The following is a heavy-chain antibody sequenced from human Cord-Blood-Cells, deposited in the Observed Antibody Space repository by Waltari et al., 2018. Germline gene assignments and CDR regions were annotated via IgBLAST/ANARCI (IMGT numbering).Heavy chain of an antibody. D-gene: IGHD7-27*01. J-gene: IGHJ5*02. CDR3: ARTGIGTNWFDP. V-gene: IGHV1-8*03. CDR1: GYTFTSYA. CDR2: MNPNSGNT. Sequence: QVQLVQSGAEVKQPGASVTVSCKASGYTFTSYAINWVRQATGQGLEWMGWMNPNSGNTGYAQKFQGRVTITRNTSISTAYMELSSLRSEDTAVYYCARTGIGTNWFDPWGQGTLVTVSS.